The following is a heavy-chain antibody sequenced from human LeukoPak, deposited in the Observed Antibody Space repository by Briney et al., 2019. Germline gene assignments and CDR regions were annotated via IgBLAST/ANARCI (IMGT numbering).Heavy chain of an antibody. CDR3: ARDGMVRGVRLGAFDI. Sequence: SETLSLTCTVSDGSISSSTYYWAWIRQPPGKGLEWIGSIYYRGSAYYTPSLKSRITMSVDTSKDQFSLKLSSVTAADTAVYYCARDGMVRGVRLGAFDIWGQGTMVTVSS. CDR2: IYYRGSA. CDR1: DGSISSSTYY. D-gene: IGHD3-10*01. V-gene: IGHV4-39*07. J-gene: IGHJ3*02.